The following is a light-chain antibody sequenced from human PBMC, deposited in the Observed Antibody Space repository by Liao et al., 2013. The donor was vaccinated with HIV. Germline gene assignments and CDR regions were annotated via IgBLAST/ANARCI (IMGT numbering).Light chain of an antibody. CDR2: QNT. CDR3: LSADSSGSYV. Sequence: SYELTQPPSVSVSPGQTASITCSGHTLGDKSVSWYQQRPGQSPVLVIYQNTKRPSGIPERFSGSSSGTIVTLTISGVQAEDEADYYCLSADSSGSYVFGTGTKVTVL. CDR1: TLGDKS. J-gene: IGLJ1*01. V-gene: IGLV3-16*01.